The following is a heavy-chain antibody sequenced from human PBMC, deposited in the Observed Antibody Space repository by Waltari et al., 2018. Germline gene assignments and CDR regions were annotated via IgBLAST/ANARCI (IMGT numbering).Heavy chain of an antibody. J-gene: IGHJ3*01. Sequence: QVQLVQSGAEVKKPGASVTVSCKASGYSFTSYDFNWVRQAPGQGLEWMAWRNPGSGNTGSIQKFRGRVTITRDTSLTTAYMEVTGLTHEDTAIYYCARGGSGSPSPYAFNVWGQGTRVTVSS. D-gene: IGHD3-10*01. CDR3: ARGGSGSPSPYAFNV. CDR1: GYSFTSYD. V-gene: IGHV1-8*03. CDR2: RNPGSGNT.